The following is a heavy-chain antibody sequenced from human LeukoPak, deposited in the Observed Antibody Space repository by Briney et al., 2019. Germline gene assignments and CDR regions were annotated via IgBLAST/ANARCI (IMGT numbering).Heavy chain of an antibody. J-gene: IGHJ4*02. CDR2: IYHSGST. CDR3: ARGLLWFGELRSGYFDY. D-gene: IGHD3-10*01. Sequence: SGTLSLTCAVSGGSISSSNWWSWVRQPPGKGLEWIGEIYHSGSTNYNPSLKSRVTISVDKSKNQFSLKLSSETAADTAVYYCARGLLWFGELRSGYFDYWGQGTLVTVSS. V-gene: IGHV4-4*02. CDR1: GGSISSSNW.